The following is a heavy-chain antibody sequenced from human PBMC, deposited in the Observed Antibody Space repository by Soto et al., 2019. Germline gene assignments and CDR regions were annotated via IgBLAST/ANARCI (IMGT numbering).Heavy chain of an antibody. Sequence: GGSLRLSCAASGFTFSSYSMNWVRQAPGKGLEWVSSISSSSSYIYYADSVKGRFTISRDNAKNSLYLQMNSLRAEDTAVYYCARDPQPPARRSGYFGRSYPNYMDVWGKGTTVTVSS. J-gene: IGHJ6*03. CDR2: ISSSSSYI. D-gene: IGHD3-3*01. V-gene: IGHV3-21*01. CDR1: GFTFSSYS. CDR3: ARDPQPPARRSGYFGRSYPNYMDV.